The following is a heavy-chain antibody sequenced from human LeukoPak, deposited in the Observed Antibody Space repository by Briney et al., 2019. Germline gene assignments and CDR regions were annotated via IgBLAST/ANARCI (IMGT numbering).Heavy chain of an antibody. Sequence: GGSLRLSCAASGFTFSNYGMSWVRQAPGKGLEWVTSISASGAGTYYADSVKGRFTISRDDSKNTLYVQMNSLRAEDTAVYYCAKLERGTYHFDFWGQGTLVTVSS. J-gene: IGHJ4*02. V-gene: IGHV3-23*01. CDR2: ISASGAGT. D-gene: IGHD1-26*01. CDR1: GFTFSNYG. CDR3: AKLERGTYHFDF.